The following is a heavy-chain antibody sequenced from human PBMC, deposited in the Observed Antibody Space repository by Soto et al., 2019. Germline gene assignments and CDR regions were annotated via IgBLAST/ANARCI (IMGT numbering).Heavy chain of an antibody. CDR3: ARGGLSITMVRGVINGMDV. D-gene: IGHD3-10*01. CDR1: GYTFTGYY. V-gene: IGHV1-2*04. CDR2: INPNSGGT. J-gene: IGHJ6*02. Sequence: ASVKVSCKASGYTFTGYYMHWVGQAPGQGLEWMGWINPNSGGTNYAQKFQGWVTMTRDTSISTAYMELSRLRSDDTAVYYCARGGLSITMVRGVINGMDVWGQGTTVTVSS.